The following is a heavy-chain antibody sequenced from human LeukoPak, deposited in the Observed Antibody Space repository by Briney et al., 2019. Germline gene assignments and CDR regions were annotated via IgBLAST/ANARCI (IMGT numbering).Heavy chain of an antibody. V-gene: IGHV3-30-3*01. J-gene: IGHJ4*02. CDR1: GFTFSRYA. CDR2: ISSDGSNK. CDR3: VRGRATYYDFWSGYYSDY. D-gene: IGHD3-3*01. Sequence: GGSLRLSCATSGFTFSRYAMHWVRQAPGKGLEWVAVISSDGSNKYYADSVKGRFTISRDKSKNTLYLQMNNLRAEDTAVYYCVRGRATYYDFWSGYYSDYWGQGTLVTVSS.